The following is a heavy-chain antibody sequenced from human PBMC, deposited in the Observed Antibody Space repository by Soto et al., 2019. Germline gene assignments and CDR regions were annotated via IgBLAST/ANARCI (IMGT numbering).Heavy chain of an antibody. V-gene: IGHV3-30-3*01. CDR2: ISYDGSNK. D-gene: IGHD6-19*01. CDR1: GFTFSSYA. CDR3: ARTAGGQWPPRTAAFDY. J-gene: IGHJ4*02. Sequence: GGSLRLSCAASGFTFSSYAMHWVRQAPGKGLEWVAVISYDGSNKYYADSVKGRFTISRDNSKNTLYLQMNSLRAEDTAVYYCARTAGGQWPPRTAAFDYWGQGTLVTVSS.